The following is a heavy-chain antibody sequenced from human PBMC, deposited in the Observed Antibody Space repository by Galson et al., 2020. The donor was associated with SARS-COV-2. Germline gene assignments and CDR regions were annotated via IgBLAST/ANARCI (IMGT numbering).Heavy chain of an antibody. Sequence: GESLKIPCKGSGYFFPSNWIGWVRPVPGKGLEWMGLIHPGDSDTRHSPPFQGQVTISADQSINTSYLQWGSLKASDTAMHSCAMSPPLLPATDWGQGTLVTVSS. J-gene: IGHJ4*02. CDR1: GYFFPSNW. CDR3: AMSPPLLPATD. V-gene: IGHV5-51*01. D-gene: IGHD2-15*01. CDR2: IHPGDSDT.